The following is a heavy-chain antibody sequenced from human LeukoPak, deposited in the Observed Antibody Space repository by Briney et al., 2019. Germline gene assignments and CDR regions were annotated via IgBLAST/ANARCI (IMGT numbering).Heavy chain of an antibody. Sequence: SETLSLTCTVSGGSISSHYWSWVRHPPGKGLEWIGYIYYSGSTNYNPSLKSRVTISLDTSKNQFSLKLSSVTAADTAVYYCARDGVEPTIGDFDYWGQGTLVTVSS. V-gene: IGHV4-59*11. J-gene: IGHJ4*02. CDR3: ARDGVEPTIGDFDY. D-gene: IGHD1-26*01. CDR2: IYYSGST. CDR1: GGSISSHY.